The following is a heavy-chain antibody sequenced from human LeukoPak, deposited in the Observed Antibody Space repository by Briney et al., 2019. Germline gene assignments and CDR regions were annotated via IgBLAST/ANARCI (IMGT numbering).Heavy chain of an antibody. CDR1: GFTFSSYV. D-gene: IGHD5-12*01. J-gene: IGHJ4*02. Sequence: GGSLRLSCAASGFTFSSYVMSWVRQAPGKGLEWVSAISGSGGSTYYADSVKGRFTISRDNSKNTLYLQMNSLRAEGTAVYYCAKSAVATMAFDYWGQGTLVTVSS. CDR3: AKSAVATMAFDY. CDR2: ISGSGGST. V-gene: IGHV3-23*01.